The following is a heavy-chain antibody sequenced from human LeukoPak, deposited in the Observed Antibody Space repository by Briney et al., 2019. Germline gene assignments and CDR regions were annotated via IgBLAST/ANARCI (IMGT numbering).Heavy chain of an antibody. CDR3: AKLTPGSGSSALLDY. V-gene: IGHV3-23*01. J-gene: IGHJ4*02. Sequence: GGSLRLSCAASGFTFSRYAMSWVRQAPGKGLEWVSAISGSGGSTYYADSVKGRFTISRDKSKNTLYLQMNSLRAEDTAVYYCAKLTPGSGSSALLDYWGQGTLVTVSS. D-gene: IGHD3-10*01. CDR2: ISGSGGST. CDR1: GFTFSRYA.